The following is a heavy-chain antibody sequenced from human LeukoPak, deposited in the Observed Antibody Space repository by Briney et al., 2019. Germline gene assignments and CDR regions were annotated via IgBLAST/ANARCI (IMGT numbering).Heavy chain of an antibody. CDR2: IYTSGST. Sequence: RASETLSLTCTVSGGSISSGSYYWSWIRQPAGKGLEWIGRIYTSGSTNYNPSLKSRVTISVDTSKNQFSLKLSSVTAADTALYYCARKALRPSEWFSEYFFDYWGQGALVAVSS. D-gene: IGHD3-3*01. CDR1: GGSISSGSYY. J-gene: IGHJ4*02. CDR3: ARKALRPSEWFSEYFFDY. V-gene: IGHV4-61*02.